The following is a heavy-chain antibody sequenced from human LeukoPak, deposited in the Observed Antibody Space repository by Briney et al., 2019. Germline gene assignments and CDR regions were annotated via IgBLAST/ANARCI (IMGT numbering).Heavy chain of an antibody. Sequence: SETLSLTCSAFDGSISNYYWSWIRQPPGKGLEWIGYAYYSGSTTYNPSLESRVTISVDTSKNQSSLKLSSVTAADTAVYYCARVGTYGSGSYLSWLDYWGQGTLVTVSS. D-gene: IGHD3-10*01. CDR2: AYYSGST. CDR1: DGSISNYY. J-gene: IGHJ4*02. V-gene: IGHV4-59*01. CDR3: ARVGTYGSGSYLSWLDY.